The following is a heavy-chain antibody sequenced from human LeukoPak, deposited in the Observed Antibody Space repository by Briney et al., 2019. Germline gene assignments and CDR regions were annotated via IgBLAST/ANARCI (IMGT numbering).Heavy chain of an antibody. CDR3: ARGDWSAAQYYFDY. V-gene: IGHV4-61*05. CDR2: IYYSGST. CDR1: GGSISSSSYY. D-gene: IGHD6-13*01. Sequence: SETLSLTCTVSGGSISSSSYYWSWIRQHPGKGLEWIGYIYYSGSTNYNPSLKSRVTISVDTSKNQFSLKLSSVTAADTAVYYCARGDWSAAQYYFDYWGQGTLVTVSS. J-gene: IGHJ4*02.